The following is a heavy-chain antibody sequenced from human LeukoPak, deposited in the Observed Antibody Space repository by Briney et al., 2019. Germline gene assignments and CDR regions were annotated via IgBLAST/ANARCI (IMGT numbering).Heavy chain of an antibody. J-gene: IGHJ4*02. CDR2: ISSSSSYI. D-gene: IGHD1-26*01. V-gene: IGHV3-21*01. Sequence: PGGSLRLSCAASGFTFSSYSMNWVRQAPGKGLEWVSSISSSSSYIYYADSVKGRFTISRDNAKNSLYLQMNSLRAEDTAVYYCARDRGSVNWYSGSPFDYWGQGTLVTVSS. CDR1: GFTFSSYS. CDR3: ARDRGSVNWYSGSPFDY.